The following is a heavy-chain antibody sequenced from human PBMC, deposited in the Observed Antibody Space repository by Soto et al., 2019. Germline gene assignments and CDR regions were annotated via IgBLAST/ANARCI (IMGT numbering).Heavy chain of an antibody. J-gene: IGHJ4*02. CDR1: GFTFADYA. CDR3: TSSYCSGGSCPSPLYFEY. Sequence: GGSLRLSCTASGFTFADYAMSWFRQAPGKGLEWVGFIRSNAYGGTTEYAASVKGRFTISKDDSKSIAYLQMDSLKTEDTAVYYCTSSYCSGGSCPSPLYFEYWGQGTLVTVSS. V-gene: IGHV3-49*03. D-gene: IGHD2-15*01. CDR2: IRSNAYGGTT.